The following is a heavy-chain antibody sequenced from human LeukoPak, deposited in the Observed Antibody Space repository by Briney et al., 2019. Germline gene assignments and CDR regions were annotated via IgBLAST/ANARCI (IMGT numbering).Heavy chain of an antibody. Sequence: GGSLRLSCAASGFTFSSYSMNWVRQAPGKGLEWVSSISSSCYIYYADSVKGRFTISRDNAKKSLYLQMNSLRAEDTAVYYCARVQKGIAAAGTGGGWFEPWGQGTLVTVSA. CDR3: ARVQKGIAAAGTGGGWFEP. CDR2: ISSSCYI. CDR1: GFTFSSYS. D-gene: IGHD6-13*01. V-gene: IGHV3-21*04. J-gene: IGHJ5*02.